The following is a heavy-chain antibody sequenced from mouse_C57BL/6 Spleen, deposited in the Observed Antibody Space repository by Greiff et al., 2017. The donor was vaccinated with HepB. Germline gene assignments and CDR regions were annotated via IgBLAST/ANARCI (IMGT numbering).Heavy chain of an antibody. V-gene: IGHV5-9*01. CDR1: GFTFSSYT. J-gene: IGHJ1*03. CDR3: ARRGYYGSSPYWYFDV. CDR2: ISGGGGNT. D-gene: IGHD1-1*01. Sequence: EVQLVESGGGLVKPGGSLKLSCAASGFTFSSYTMSWVRQTPEKRLEWVATISGGGGNTYYPDSVKGRFTISRDNAKNTLYLQMSSLRSEDTALYYCARRGYYGSSPYWYFDVWGTGTTVTVSS.